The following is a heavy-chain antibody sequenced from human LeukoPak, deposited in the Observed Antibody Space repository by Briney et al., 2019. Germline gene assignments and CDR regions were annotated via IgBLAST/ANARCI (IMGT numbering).Heavy chain of an antibody. CDR3: AKGRDGYNSGYYYGMDV. J-gene: IGHJ6*02. D-gene: IGHD5-24*01. V-gene: IGHV3-9*01. Sequence: PGRSLRLSCAASGFTFDDYAMHGVRHAPAKGLEWVSGMSWNSGSIVYADSVKGRFTISRDNAKNSLYLQMNSLRAEDTALYYCAKGRDGYNSGYYYGMDVWGQGTTVTVSS. CDR1: GFTFDDYA. CDR2: MSWNSGSI.